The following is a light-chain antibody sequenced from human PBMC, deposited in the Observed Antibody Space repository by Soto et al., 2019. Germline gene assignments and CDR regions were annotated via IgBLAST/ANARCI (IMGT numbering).Light chain of an antibody. J-gene: IGKJ2*01. CDR3: QQYGSSPPNT. CDR1: KSVSRSN. CDR2: GAS. V-gene: IGKV3-20*01. Sequence: EIVLTQSPGTLSLSPGERATLSSRASKSVSRSNLAWYQQKPGQAPRLLIYGASSRATGIPDRFSGSGSGTDFTLTISRLEPEDFAVYYCQQYGSSPPNTFGQGTKLEIK.